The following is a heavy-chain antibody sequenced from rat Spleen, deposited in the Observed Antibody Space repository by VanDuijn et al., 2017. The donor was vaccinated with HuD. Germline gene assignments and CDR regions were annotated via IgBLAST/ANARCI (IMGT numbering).Heavy chain of an antibody. V-gene: IGHV5-31*01. CDR3: ARLGGLRSWFAY. D-gene: IGHD4-3*01. CDR1: GFTFNNYW. CDR2: ITNASGRT. J-gene: IGHJ3*01. Sequence: EVQLVESGGGLVQPGGSLKLSCVASGFTFNNYWMTWIRQAPGKGLEWVASITNASGRTYYPDSVKGRFTISRDTAQNTLYLQMNSLRSEDTATYFCARLGGLRSWFAYWGQGTLVTVSS.